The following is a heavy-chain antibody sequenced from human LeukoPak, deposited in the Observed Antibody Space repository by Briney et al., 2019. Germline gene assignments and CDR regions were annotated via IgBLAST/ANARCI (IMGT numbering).Heavy chain of an antibody. J-gene: IGHJ4*02. CDR2: IKQDGSEK. CDR1: GFPFSSYW. D-gene: IGHD3-10*01. V-gene: IGHV3-7*01. CDR3: ARAQPDYGSGSYYNNY. Sequence: GGPLRLSCAASGFPFSSYWMSWVRQAPGKGREWVANIKQDGSEKYYVDSVKGRFTIPRDNAKNSLYLQMNSLRAEDTAVYYCARAQPDYGSGSYYNNYWGQGTLVTVSS.